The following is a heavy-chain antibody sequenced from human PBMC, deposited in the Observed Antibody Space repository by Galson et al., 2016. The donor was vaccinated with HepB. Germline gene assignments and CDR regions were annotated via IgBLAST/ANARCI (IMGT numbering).Heavy chain of an antibody. J-gene: IGHJ5*02. CDR2: INAGNGNT. CDR3: ARDSGSPNWFDP. CDR1: GYTFTTYA. V-gene: IGHV1-3*01. D-gene: IGHD1-26*01. Sequence: SVKISCKASGYTFTTYAMHWVRQAPGQRLEWMGWINAGNGNTKYSQKCQGRVTITRDTSASTAYMELSSLRSEDTAVYYCARDSGSPNWFDPWGQGTLVTVSS.